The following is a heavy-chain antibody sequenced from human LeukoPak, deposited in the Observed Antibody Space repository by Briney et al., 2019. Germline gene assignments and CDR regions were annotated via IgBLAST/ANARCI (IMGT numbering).Heavy chain of an antibody. CDR3: ARARGAAAGTWYYYYYMDV. J-gene: IGHJ6*03. D-gene: IGHD6-13*01. CDR1: GGSISSLH. V-gene: IGHV4-59*01. Sequence: SETLSLTCTVSGGSISSLHWSWIRQPPGKRLEWNGYIYYSGSTNYNPSLNSRVTISVDTSKNQFSLKLSSVTAADTAVHYCARARGAAAGTWYYYYYMDVWGKGTTVTVSS. CDR2: IYYSGST.